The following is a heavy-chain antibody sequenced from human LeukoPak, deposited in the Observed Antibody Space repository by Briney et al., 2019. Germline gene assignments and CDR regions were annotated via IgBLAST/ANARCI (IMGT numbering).Heavy chain of an antibody. CDR2: IYTSGST. CDR1: GGSISSYY. D-gene: IGHD2-2*01. J-gene: IGHJ6*03. Sequence: PSETLSLTCTVSGGSISSYYWSWIRQPAGKGLEWIGRIYTSGSTNYNPSLKSRVTMSVDTSKNQFSLKLSSVTAADTAVYYCARSPAAAHYYYYYMDVWGKGTTVTISS. V-gene: IGHV4-4*07. CDR3: ARSPAAAHYYYYYMDV.